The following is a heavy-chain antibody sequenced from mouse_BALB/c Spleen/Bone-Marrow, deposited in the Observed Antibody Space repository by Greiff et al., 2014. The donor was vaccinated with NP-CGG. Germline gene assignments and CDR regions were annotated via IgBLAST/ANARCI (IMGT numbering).Heavy chain of an antibody. Sequence: QVQLQQSGAELVMPGASVKMSCKASGYTFTDYWMHWVKQRPGQGLEWIGAIDTSDSYTSYNQKFKGKATLTVDESSSTAYMQLSSLTSEDSAVYYCARGDWDDAYWGQETLVTVSA. CDR1: GYTFTDYW. V-gene: IGHV1-69*01. CDR3: ARGDWDDAY. J-gene: IGHJ3*01. CDR2: IDTSDSYT. D-gene: IGHD4-1*01.